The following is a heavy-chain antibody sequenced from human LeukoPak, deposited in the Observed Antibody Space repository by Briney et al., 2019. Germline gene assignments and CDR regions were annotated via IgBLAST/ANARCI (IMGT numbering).Heavy chain of an antibody. CDR2: MNPNSGNT. J-gene: IGHJ5*02. CDR3: ARAHPIWTYYDFWSGYYTEDTGFDP. V-gene: IGHV1-8*01. D-gene: IGHD3-3*01. Sequence: GASVKVSCKASGYTFTSYDINWVRQATGQGLEWMGWMNPNSGNTGYAQKFQGRVTMTRNTSISTAYMELSSLRSEDTAVYYCARAHPIWTYYDFWSGYYTEDTGFDPWGQGTLVTVSS. CDR1: GYTFTSYD.